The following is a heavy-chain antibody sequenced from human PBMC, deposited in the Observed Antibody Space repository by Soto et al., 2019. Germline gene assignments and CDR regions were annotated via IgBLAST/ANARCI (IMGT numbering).Heavy chain of an antibody. CDR3: AREFEGHSSSWPFDY. V-gene: IGHV1-18*01. D-gene: IGHD6-13*01. J-gene: IGHJ4*02. CDR1: GYTFPTYG. Sequence: QVRLVQSGGEVKKPGASVRVSCRASGYTFPTYGIAWVRQAPGQGLEWMGLISVYNGFTHYAHKFRGRVTVTTETSTSTVHMELRSLSSDDTAVYYCAREFEGHSSSWPFDYWGQGTLVTVSA. CDR2: ISVYNGFT.